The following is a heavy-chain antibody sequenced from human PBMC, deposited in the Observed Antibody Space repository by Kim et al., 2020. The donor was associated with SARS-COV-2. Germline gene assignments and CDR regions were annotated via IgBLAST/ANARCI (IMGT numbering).Heavy chain of an antibody. J-gene: IGHJ4*02. Sequence: GGSLRLSCAASGFTFSTYVMSWVRQAPGKGLERVSGISMSGDSTYYADSVRGRFTVSRDNSKDSLYLQMNQLRVEGTAVYYCAKKYLTLAGSDPFYSWGQGTLVTVSS. CDR2: ISMSGDST. CDR3: AKKYLTLAGSDPFYS. CDR1: GFTFSTYV. D-gene: IGHD6-19*01. V-gene: IGHV3-23*01.